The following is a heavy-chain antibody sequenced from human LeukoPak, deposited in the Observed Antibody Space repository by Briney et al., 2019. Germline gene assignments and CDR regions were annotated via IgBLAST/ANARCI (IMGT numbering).Heavy chain of an antibody. CDR2: IYYSGST. Sequence: PSETLSLTCTVSGGSISSGGYYWSWIRQHPGKGLEWIGYIYYSGSTYYNPSLKSRVTISVDTSKNQFSLKLSSVTAADTAVYYCARDRPGSSGYVSYFDYWGQGTLVTVSS. CDR1: GGSISSGGYY. J-gene: IGHJ4*02. CDR3: ARDRPGSSGYVSYFDY. D-gene: IGHD3-22*01. V-gene: IGHV4-31*03.